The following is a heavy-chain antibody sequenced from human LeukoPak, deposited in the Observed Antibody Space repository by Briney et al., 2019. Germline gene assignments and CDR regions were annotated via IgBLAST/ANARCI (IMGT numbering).Heavy chain of an antibody. J-gene: IGHJ4*02. CDR2: INPDSGGT. CDR3: AREDCSGGSCYSGY. V-gene: IGHV1-2*06. Sequence: GASVKVSCKASTYIFTAYYIHWVRQAPGQGLEWMGRINPDSGGTNSSQRFQGRVTMTRDTSISTAYMELTRLRSDDTAVYYCAREDCSGGSCYSGYWGQGTLVTVSS. D-gene: IGHD2-15*01. CDR1: TYIFTAYY.